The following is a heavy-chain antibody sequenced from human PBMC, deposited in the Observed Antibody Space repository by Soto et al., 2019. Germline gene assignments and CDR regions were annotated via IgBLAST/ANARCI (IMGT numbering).Heavy chain of an antibody. J-gene: IGHJ4*02. CDR2: IYYSGST. CDR1: GGSISSYY. CDR3: ARHWGFWADY. V-gene: IGHV4-59*08. Sequence: QVQLQESGPGLVKPSETLSLTCTVSGGSISSYYWRWIRQPPGKGLEWIGYIYYSGSTNYNPSLKSRVTISVDTSKNQFSLKLSSVTAADTAVYYCARHWGFWADYWGQGTLVTVSS. D-gene: IGHD3-16*01.